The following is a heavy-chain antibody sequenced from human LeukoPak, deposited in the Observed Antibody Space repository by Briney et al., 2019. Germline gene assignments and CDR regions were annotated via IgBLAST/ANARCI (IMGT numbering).Heavy chain of an antibody. CDR3: ARAIRSFDI. CDR1: GGSISRRSYY. CDR2: IYTSGST. V-gene: IGHV4-61*02. Sequence: PSQTLSLTCTVCGGSISRRSYYWRWLRQPAGKGLEWIGRIYTSGSTNYNPSLKSRVTISVDTSKNQFSLKLSSVTAADTAVYYCARAIRSFDIWGQGTMVTVSS. J-gene: IGHJ3*02. D-gene: IGHD3-3*01.